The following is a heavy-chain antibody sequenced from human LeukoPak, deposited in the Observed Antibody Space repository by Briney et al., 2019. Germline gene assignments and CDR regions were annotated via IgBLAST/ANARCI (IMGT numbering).Heavy chain of an antibody. Sequence: GGSLKISCKGSGYSFTSYWISWVRQMPGKGLEWMGRIDPSDSYTNYSPSFQGHVTISADKSISTAYLQWSSLKASDTAMYYCARHLRDFWSGHHYYYYGMDVWGQGTTVTVSS. J-gene: IGHJ6*02. D-gene: IGHD3-3*01. CDR3: ARHLRDFWSGHHYYYYGMDV. CDR1: GYSFTSYW. CDR2: IDPSDSYT. V-gene: IGHV5-10-1*01.